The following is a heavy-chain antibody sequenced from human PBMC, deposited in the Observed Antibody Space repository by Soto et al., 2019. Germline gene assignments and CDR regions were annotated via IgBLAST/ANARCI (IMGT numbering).Heavy chain of an antibody. J-gene: IGHJ4*02. V-gene: IGHV3-53*02. CDR3: ARDRSSGWLYYFDY. CDR1: GFTVSSNY. CDR2: IYSGGST. D-gene: IGHD6-19*01. Sequence: EVQLVETGGGLIQPGGSLRLSCAASGFTVSSNYMSWVRQAPGKGLEWVSVIYSGGSTYYADSVKGRFTISRDNSKNTLYLQMNSLRAEDTAVHYCARDRSSGWLYYFDYWGQGTLVTVSS.